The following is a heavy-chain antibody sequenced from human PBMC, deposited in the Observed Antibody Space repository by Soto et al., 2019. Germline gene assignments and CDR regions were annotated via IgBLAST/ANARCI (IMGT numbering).Heavy chain of an antibody. J-gene: IGHJ1*01. CDR3: ASDFDCSGGSCYSVGEYFQH. CDR1: GGTFSSYT. CDR2: IIPILGIA. Sequence: QVQLVQSGAEVKKPGSSVKVSCKASGGTFSSYTISWVRQAPGQGLEWMGRIIPILGIANYAQKFQGRVTITADKSTSTAYMGLSSLRSEDTAVYYCASDFDCSGGSCYSVGEYFQHWGQGTLVTVSS. V-gene: IGHV1-69*02. D-gene: IGHD2-15*01.